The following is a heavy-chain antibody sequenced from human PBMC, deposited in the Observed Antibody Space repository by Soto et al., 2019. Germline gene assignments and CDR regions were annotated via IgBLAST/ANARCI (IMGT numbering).Heavy chain of an antibody. D-gene: IGHD3-9*01. Sequence: ASVKVSCKASGYTFTGYYMHWVRQAPGQGLEWMGWINPNSGGTNYAQKFQGWVTMTRDTSISTAYMELSRLRSDDTAVYYCARARVSLSYDILTGPPNYYNGMDVWGQGTTVTVSS. CDR2: INPNSGGT. CDR1: GYTFTGYY. V-gene: IGHV1-2*04. J-gene: IGHJ6*02. CDR3: ARARVSLSYDILTGPPNYYNGMDV.